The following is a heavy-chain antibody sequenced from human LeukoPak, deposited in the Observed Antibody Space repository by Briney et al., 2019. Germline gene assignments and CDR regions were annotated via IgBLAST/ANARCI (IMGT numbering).Heavy chain of an antibody. V-gene: IGHV1-8*02. CDR2: MNPNSGNT. CDR3: ARKPYYGSGSYCTFDY. J-gene: IGHJ4*02. CDR1: GYTFVDFD. Sequence: GASVKVSCKASGYTFVDFDINWVRQATGQGLEWMGWMNPNSGNTGYAQKFQGRVTMTRNTSISTAYMELSSLRSEDTAVYYCARKPYYGSGSYCTFDYWGQGTLVTVSS. D-gene: IGHD3-10*01.